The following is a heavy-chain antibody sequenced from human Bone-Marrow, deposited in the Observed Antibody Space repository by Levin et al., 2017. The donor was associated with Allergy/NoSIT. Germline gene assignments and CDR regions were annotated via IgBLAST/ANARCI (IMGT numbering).Heavy chain of an antibody. CDR1: GFSFRSYA. CDR2: IIGSGSST. D-gene: IGHD1-26*01. J-gene: IGHJ3*02. Sequence: AGGSLRLSCAASGFSFRSYAMSWVRQVPGKGLEWVSAIIGSGSSTYYADSVRGRFTISRDNSRDTLYLQLNSLRAEDTALYYCAKDKGGSYFEDAFDIWGQGTMVTVSS. V-gene: IGHV3-23*01. CDR3: AKDKGGSYFEDAFDI.